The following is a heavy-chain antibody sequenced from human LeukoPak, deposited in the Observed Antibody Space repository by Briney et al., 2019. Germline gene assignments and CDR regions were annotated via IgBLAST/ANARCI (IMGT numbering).Heavy chain of an antibody. J-gene: IGHJ6*03. CDR2: INPSGGST. CDR3: AKVTMVRGVDYYMDV. Sequence: ASVKVSCKASGYTFTSYYMHWVRQAPGQGLEWMGIINPSGGSTSYAQKFQGRVTMTRDTSTSTVYMELSSLRAEDTAVYYCAKVTMVRGVDYYMDVWGKGTTVTISS. V-gene: IGHV1-46*01. D-gene: IGHD3-10*01. CDR1: GYTFTSYY.